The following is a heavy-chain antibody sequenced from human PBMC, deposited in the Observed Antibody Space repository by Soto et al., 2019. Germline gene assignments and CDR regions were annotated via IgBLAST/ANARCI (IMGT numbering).Heavy chain of an antibody. CDR3: ARIVQGYCSSTSCYDSHGYYYYMDV. V-gene: IGHV4-31*03. J-gene: IGHJ6*03. Sequence: PSETLSLTCTVSGGSISSGGYYWSWIRQHPGKGLEWIGYIYYSGSTYYNPSLKSRVTISVDTSKNQFSLKLSSVTAADTAVYYCARIVQGYCSSTSCYDSHGYYYYMDVWGKGTTVTVSS. D-gene: IGHD2-2*01. CDR2: IYYSGST. CDR1: GGSISSGGYY.